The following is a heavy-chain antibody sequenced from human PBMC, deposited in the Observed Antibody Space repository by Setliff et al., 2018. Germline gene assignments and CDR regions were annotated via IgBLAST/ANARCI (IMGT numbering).Heavy chain of an antibody. CDR3: ARINFYVSSGYYYASDN. D-gene: IGHD3-22*01. V-gene: IGHV1-18*01. CDR1: GYTFSDYG. J-gene: IGHJ4*02. Sequence: GASVKVSCKASGYTFSDYGISWVRLAPGQGLEWVGWISSYNDVTSYAQRFQGRVTLTTDTSTSAAYMELRTLRSDDTAVYYCARINFYVSSGYYYASDNWGQGTLVTV. CDR2: ISSYNDVT.